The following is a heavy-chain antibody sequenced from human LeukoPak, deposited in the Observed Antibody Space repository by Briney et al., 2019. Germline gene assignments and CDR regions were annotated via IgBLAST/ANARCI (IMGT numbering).Heavy chain of an antibody. Sequence: PGGSLRLSCAASGVTFSSYWMHWVRQAPGKGLMWVSRINSDGSSTSYADSVKGRFTISRDNAKNTLYLQMNSLRAEDTAVYYCARDYYYDSSGYYDYWGQGTLVTVSS. V-gene: IGHV3-74*01. D-gene: IGHD3-22*01. CDR2: INSDGSST. CDR3: ARDYYYDSSGYYDY. J-gene: IGHJ4*02. CDR1: GVTFSSYW.